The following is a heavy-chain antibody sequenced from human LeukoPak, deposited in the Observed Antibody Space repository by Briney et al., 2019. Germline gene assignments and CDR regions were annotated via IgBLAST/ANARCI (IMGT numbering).Heavy chain of an antibody. CDR1: GFTFSSYS. CDR2: ISSSSSTI. V-gene: IGHV3-48*04. CDR3: ARGGYYYDSSGYYTY. D-gene: IGHD3-22*01. J-gene: IGHJ4*02. Sequence: PGGSLRLSCAASGFTFSSYSMNWVRQAPGKGLEWVSYISSSSSTIYYADSVKGRFTISRDNAKNSLYLQMNSLRAEDTAVYYCARGGYYYDSSGYYTYWGQGTLVTVSS.